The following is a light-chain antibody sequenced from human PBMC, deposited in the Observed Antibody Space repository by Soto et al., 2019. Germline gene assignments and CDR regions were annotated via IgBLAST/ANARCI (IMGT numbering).Light chain of an antibody. Sequence: IQMTQSPSSLSASVGDRITITCRASQTISSYLNWYQHKPGKAPKLLINGASSLERGVPSRFSGSGSGTDFTLTISCLQSEDFATYYCQQYYSYLPTFGQGTKVDIK. J-gene: IGKJ1*01. CDR1: QTISSY. CDR2: GAS. CDR3: QQYYSYLPT. V-gene: IGKV1-8*01.